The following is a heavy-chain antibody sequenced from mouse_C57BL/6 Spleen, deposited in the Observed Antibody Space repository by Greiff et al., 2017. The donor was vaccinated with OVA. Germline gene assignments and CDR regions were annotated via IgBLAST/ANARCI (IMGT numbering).Heavy chain of an antibody. V-gene: IGHV1-69*01. D-gene: IGHD1-1*01. CDR2: IDPSASYT. J-gene: IGHJ3*01. CDR3: ARPYYYGSSSAWFAY. Sequence: QVQLQQPGAELVMPGASVKLSCKASGCTFTSYWMHWVKQRPGQGLEWIGEIDPSASYTNYNQKFKGKSTLTVDKSSSTAYMQLSSLTSEDSAVYYCARPYYYGSSSAWFAYWGQGTLVTVSA. CDR1: GCTFTSYW.